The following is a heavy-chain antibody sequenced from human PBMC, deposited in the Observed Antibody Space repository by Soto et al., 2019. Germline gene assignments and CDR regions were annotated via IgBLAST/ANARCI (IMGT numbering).Heavy chain of an antibody. V-gene: IGHV4-31*03. D-gene: IGHD6-13*01. CDR1: GGSISSGGYY. Sequence: SETLSLTCTVSGGSISSGGYYWSWIRQHPGKGLEWIGYIYYSGSTYYNPSLKSRVTISVDTSKNQFSLKLSSVTAADTAVYYCARSIAAGDSPYNWFDPWGQGTLVIVSS. J-gene: IGHJ5*02. CDR2: IYYSGST. CDR3: ARSIAAGDSPYNWFDP.